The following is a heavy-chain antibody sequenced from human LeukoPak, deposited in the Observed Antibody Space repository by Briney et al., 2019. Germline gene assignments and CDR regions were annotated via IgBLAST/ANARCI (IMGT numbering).Heavy chain of an antibody. D-gene: IGHD2-21*02. CDR1: GGSISSYY. CDR3: ARHPHCGGDRYPYYFDY. V-gene: IGHV4-59*08. CDR2: IYYSGST. J-gene: IGHJ4*02. Sequence: SSETLSLTCTVSGGSISSYYWSWIRQPPGKGLEWIGYIYYSGSTNYNPSLKSRVTISVDTSKNQFSLKLSSVTAADTAVYYCARHPHCGGDRYPYYFDYWGQGTLVTVSS.